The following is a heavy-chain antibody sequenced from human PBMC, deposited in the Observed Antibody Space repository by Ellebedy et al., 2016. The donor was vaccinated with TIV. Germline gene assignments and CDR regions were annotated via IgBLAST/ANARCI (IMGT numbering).Heavy chain of an antibody. V-gene: IGHV4-34*01. CDR1: GGSFSGYY. J-gene: IGHJ4*02. D-gene: IGHD1-26*01. CDR3: AREIVGATTFDY. Sequence: SETLSLTXAVYGGSFSGYYWSWIRQPPGKGLEWIGEINHSGSTNYNPSLKSRVTISVDTSKNQFSLKLSSVTAADTAVYYCAREIVGATTFDYWGQGTLVTVSS. CDR2: INHSGST.